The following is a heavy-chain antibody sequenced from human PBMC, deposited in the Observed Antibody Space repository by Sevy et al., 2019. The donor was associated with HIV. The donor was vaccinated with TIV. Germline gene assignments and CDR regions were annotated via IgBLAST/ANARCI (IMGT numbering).Heavy chain of an antibody. CDR3: AREGVNRPQGQ. CDR2: LSFGCGRI. CDR1: GFNFNIYS. Sequence: GGSLRLSCVASGFNFNIYSMSWVRQAPGKGLEWVSTLSFGCGRINHADSVQGRFTMSRDDSKKTVYLEMNSLRAEDNAVYYCAREGVNRPQGQWGQGTLVTVSS. J-gene: IGHJ4*01. V-gene: IGHV3-23*01. D-gene: IGHD3-16*01.